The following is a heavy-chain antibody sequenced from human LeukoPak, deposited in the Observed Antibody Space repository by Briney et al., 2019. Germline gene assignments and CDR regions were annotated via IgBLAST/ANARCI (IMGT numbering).Heavy chain of an antibody. J-gene: IGHJ4*02. CDR2: ISYDGSNK. CDR1: GFTFSSYA. V-gene: IGHV3-30-3*01. Sequence: GSLRLSCAASGFTFSSYAMHWVRQAPGKGLEWVAVISYDGSNKYYADSVKGRFTISRDNSKNTLYLQMNSLRAEDTAVYYCARAPPPDYFDYWGQGTLVTVSS. CDR3: ARAPPPDYFDY.